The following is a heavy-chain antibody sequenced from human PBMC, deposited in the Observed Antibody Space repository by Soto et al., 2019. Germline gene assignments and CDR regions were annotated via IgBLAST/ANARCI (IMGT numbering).Heavy chain of an antibody. CDR3: VRESGVAADC. CDR2: IKTDEYAA. D-gene: IGHD6-19*01. Sequence: ESGGALVQPGGSLRLSGVASGFTFDSHWMHWVLQAPGEGLVWVSCIKTDEYAAAYADSVKGRFTISRDNPKNTVYLQMNSLRAEDTAVYFCVRESGVAADCWGQGTLVTVSS. CDR1: GFTFDSHW. J-gene: IGHJ4*02. V-gene: IGHV3-74*01.